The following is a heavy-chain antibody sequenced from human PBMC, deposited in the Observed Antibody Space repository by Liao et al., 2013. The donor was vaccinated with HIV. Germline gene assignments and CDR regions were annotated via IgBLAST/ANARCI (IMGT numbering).Heavy chain of an antibody. CDR1: GDSISNGDYY. V-gene: IGHV4-61*02. J-gene: IGHJ6*03. CDR2: IYTTGNT. Sequence: QVHLQESGPGLVKPSQTLSLTCSVSGDSISNGDYYWSWLRQPAGKAPQWIGRIYTTGNTNYNPSLESRVTVSIDTSKNQLSLKLKSVTAADTAVYYCARSAPPSLDYSYYYMDVWGKGTTVTVSS. CDR3: ARSAPPSLDYSYYYMDV.